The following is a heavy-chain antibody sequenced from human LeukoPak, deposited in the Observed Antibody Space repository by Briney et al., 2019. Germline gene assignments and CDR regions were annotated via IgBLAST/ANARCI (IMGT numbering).Heavy chain of an antibody. D-gene: IGHD3-10*01. V-gene: IGHV4-30-4*01. J-gene: IGHJ4*02. CDR1: GGSISSDDYY. CDR3: ASSYGSGRFSPFDY. CDR2: IYYSGST. Sequence: SQTLSLTCTVSGGSISSDDYYWSWIRQPPGKGLEWIGYIYYSGSTYYNPSLKSRVTISVDTSKNQFSLKLSSVTAADTAVYYCASSYGSGRFSPFDYWGQGTLVTVSS.